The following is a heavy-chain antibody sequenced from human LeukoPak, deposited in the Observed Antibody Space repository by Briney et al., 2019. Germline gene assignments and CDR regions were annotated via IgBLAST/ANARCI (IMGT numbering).Heavy chain of an antibody. V-gene: IGHV4-39*01. CDR1: GGSISSSSYY. J-gene: IGHJ4*02. Sequence: SETLSLTCIVSGGSISSSSYYWGWIRQPPGKGLEWIGSIYYSGSTYYNPSLKSRVTISVDTSKNQFSLKLSSVTAADTAVYYCARLCDSSGGSHWGQGTLVTVSS. CDR3: ARLCDSSGGSH. CDR2: IYYSGST. D-gene: IGHD6-19*01.